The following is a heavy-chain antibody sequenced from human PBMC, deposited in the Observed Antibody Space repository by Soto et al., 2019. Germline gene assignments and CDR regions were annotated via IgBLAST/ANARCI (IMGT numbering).Heavy chain of an antibody. J-gene: IGHJ5*02. CDR2: ISAYNGNT. Sequence: ASVKVSCKASGYTFTSYGISWVRQAPGQGLEWMGWISAYNGNTNYAQKLQGRVTMTTDTSTSTAYMELRSLRSDDTAVYYCARGVGLRFLEWLTLFDPWGQGTLVTVSS. D-gene: IGHD3-3*01. CDR1: GYTFTSYG. CDR3: ARGVGLRFLEWLTLFDP. V-gene: IGHV1-18*04.